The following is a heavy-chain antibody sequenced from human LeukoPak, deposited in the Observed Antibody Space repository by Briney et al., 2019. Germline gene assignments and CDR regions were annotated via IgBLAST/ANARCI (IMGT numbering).Heavy chain of an antibody. Sequence: PGGSLRLSCAASGFTFDNYAMNWVRQAPGKGLEWVSTFRYRGGYTDYADPVKGRFTISRGSSKTTLFLQMNTLRAEDTAVYYCSRSPPTETAGYYLYFHLWGRGTLVTVSS. CDR2: FRYRGGYT. D-gene: IGHD4-17*01. CDR3: SRSPPTETAGYYLYFHL. V-gene: IGHV3-23*01. J-gene: IGHJ2*01. CDR1: GFTFDNYA.